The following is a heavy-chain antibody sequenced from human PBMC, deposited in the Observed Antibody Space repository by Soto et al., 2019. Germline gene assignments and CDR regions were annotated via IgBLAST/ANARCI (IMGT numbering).Heavy chain of an antibody. Sequence: CHTCSVEGPSSSCYYGSRIRQPQGKGLEWIGEINHSGSTNYNPSLKSRVTISLDTTKNQISLKLSSVTAADTAVYYCARGVGTTAYFEGMDVWCQWSTLT. CDR1: GPSSSCYY. D-gene: IGHD1-1*01. J-gene: IGHJ6*02. CDR3: ARGVGTTAYFEGMDV. V-gene: IGHV4-34*01. CDR2: INHSGST.